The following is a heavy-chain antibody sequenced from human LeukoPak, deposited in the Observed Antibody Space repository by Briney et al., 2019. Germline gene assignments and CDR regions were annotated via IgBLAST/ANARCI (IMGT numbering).Heavy chain of an antibody. CDR1: GFTFSSYW. CDR2: INSDGSST. Sequence: QTGGSLRLXCAASGFTFSSYWMHWVRQVPGKVLVWVSRINSDGSSTSYADSVKGRFTISRDNAKNTLYLQMNSLRAEDTAVYFCTRDRPVVCSSTSCYPRFDYWGQGTLVTVSS. D-gene: IGHD2-2*01. V-gene: IGHV3-74*01. J-gene: IGHJ4*02. CDR3: TRDRPVVCSSTSCYPRFDY.